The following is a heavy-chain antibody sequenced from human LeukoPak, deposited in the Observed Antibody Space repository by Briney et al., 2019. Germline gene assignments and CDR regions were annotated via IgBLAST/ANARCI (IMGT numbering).Heavy chain of an antibody. V-gene: IGHV4-39*01. CDR2: IYYSGTT. CDR1: GGSISSSSYY. CDR3: ARLRGYSYDPFFDY. J-gene: IGHJ4*02. D-gene: IGHD5-18*01. Sequence: SETLSLTCTVSGGSISSSSYYWGWLRQPPGMGLVWIGSIYYSGTTYYNPSLKSRFTISVDTSKNQFSLKLSSVTAADTAVYYCARLRGYSYDPFFDYWGQGTLVTVSS.